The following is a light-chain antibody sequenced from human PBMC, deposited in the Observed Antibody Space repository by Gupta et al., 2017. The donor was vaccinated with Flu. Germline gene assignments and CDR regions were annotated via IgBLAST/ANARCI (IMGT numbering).Light chain of an antibody. CDR2: DVT. CDR1: SNDVGSSNR. Sequence: QSAPTQPRSVSGSPGQSVTLSCTGTSNDVGSSNRVSWYQQRPGKAPKLILYDVTERPSGVPDRFSGSKSGNTASLTSSGLQADDEADYYCSSHAGRVTWVFGTGTTVTVL. V-gene: IGLV2-11*01. CDR3: SSHAGRVTWV. J-gene: IGLJ1*01.